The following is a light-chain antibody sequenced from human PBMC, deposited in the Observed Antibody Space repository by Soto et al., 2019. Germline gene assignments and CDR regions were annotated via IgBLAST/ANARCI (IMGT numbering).Light chain of an antibody. CDR2: AAS. CDR1: QSVSSSY. J-gene: IGKJ1*01. Sequence: ENVLTQSAGTLSLSPGERSPLSCRASQSVSSSYLAWYQHTPRQPPSLLMYAASSRATGIPDRFSGSGSGTDFTLTISILEPEDFAVYYCQHYSSSRTFGQGTKVDIK. V-gene: IGKV3-20*01. CDR3: QHYSSSRT.